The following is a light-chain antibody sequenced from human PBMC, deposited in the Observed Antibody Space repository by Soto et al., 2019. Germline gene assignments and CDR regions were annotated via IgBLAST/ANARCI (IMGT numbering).Light chain of an antibody. CDR3: QQYHSLNT. J-gene: IGKJ2*01. V-gene: IGKV1-5*03. CDR1: QSISSW. Sequence: DIQMTQSPSTLSASVGDRVTITCRASQSISSWLAWYQQKPGKAPEVLIYKASSLESGVPSRFSGSGSGTEFTLTISSLQPDDFATYYCQQYHSLNTFGQGTKLEI. CDR2: KAS.